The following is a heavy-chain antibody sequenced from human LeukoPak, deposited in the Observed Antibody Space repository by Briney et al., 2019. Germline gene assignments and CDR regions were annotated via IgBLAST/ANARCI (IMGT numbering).Heavy chain of an antibody. J-gene: IGHJ4*02. CDR2: ISASGLST. D-gene: IGHD2-15*01. CDR3: AKATMAYCSGGSCYPFDY. Sequence: RGSLRLSCAASGFIFSNYPMSWVRQAPGKGLEWVSPISASGLSTYYADSVKGRFTISRDNSKNTLYLQMISLRAEDTAVYYCAKATMAYCSGGSCYPFDYWGQGTLVTVSS. CDR1: GFIFSNYP. V-gene: IGHV3-23*01.